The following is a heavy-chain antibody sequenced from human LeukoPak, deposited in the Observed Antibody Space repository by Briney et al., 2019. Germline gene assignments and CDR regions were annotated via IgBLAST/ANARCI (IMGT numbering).Heavy chain of an antibody. CDR3: AKLSSLIAVAADFDY. Sequence: GGSLRLSCAASGFTFSSYAMSWVRQAPGKGLEWVSAISGSGGSTYYADSVKGRFTISRDNSKNTLYLQMNSLRAEDTTVYYCAKLSSLIAVAADFDYWGQGTLVTVSS. J-gene: IGHJ4*02. CDR1: GFTFSSYA. CDR2: ISGSGGST. V-gene: IGHV3-23*01. D-gene: IGHD6-19*01.